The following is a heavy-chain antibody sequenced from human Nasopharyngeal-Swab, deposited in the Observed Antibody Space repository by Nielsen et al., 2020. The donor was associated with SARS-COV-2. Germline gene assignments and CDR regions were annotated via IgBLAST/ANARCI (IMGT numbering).Heavy chain of an antibody. CDR3: AKSTGNYYYYYGVEV. CDR2: ISWNSANI. J-gene: IGHJ6*02. Sequence: WIRQPPGKGLEWISGISWNSANIGYADSMKGRFTISRDNAKNSLHLQMNSLRAEDMAVYYCAKSTGNYYYYYGVEVWGQGTTVTVSS. D-gene: IGHD3-10*01. V-gene: IGHV3-9*03.